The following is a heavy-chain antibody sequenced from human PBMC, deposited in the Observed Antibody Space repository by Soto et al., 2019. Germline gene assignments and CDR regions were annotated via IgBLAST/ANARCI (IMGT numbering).Heavy chain of an antibody. CDR3: AKDAPRDRTPGPHYFDY. Sequence: GGSLRRSCAASGFTFSIYAMSWVRQAPGKGLEWVSAISGSGGSTYYADSVKGRFTISRDNSKNTLYLQMNSLRAEDTAVYYCAKDAPRDRTPGPHYFDYWGQGTLVTVSS. J-gene: IGHJ4*02. V-gene: IGHV3-23*01. CDR1: GFTFSIYA. CDR2: ISGSGGST.